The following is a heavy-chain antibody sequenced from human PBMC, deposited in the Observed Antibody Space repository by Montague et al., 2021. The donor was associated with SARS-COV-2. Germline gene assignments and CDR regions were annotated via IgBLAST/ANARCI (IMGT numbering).Heavy chain of an antibody. J-gene: IGHJ6*02. CDR2: IYYSGST. V-gene: IGHV4-39*07. Sequence: SETLSLTCTVSGGSISSSSYYWGWIRQPPGKGLEWIGSIYYSGSTNYNPSLKSRVTISVDTSKNQFSLKLSSVTAADTAVYYCACGEITTRGLIYYYGMDVWGQGTTVTVSS. CDR1: GGSISSSSYY. CDR3: ACGEITTRGLIYYYGMDV. D-gene: IGHD3-10*01.